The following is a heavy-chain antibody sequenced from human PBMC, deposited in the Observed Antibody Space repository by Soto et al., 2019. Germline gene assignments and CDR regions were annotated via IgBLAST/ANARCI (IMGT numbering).Heavy chain of an antibody. CDR3: ARQIGSSGWFEQKKWFDP. J-gene: IGHJ5*02. V-gene: IGHV5-51*01. Sequence: GESLKISCKGSGYSFTSYWIGWVRQMPGKGLEWMGIIYPGDSDTRYSPSFQGQVTISADKSISTAYLQWSSLKASDTAMYYCARQIGSSGWFEQKKWFDPWGQGTLVTVSS. CDR2: IYPGDSDT. CDR1: GYSFTSYW. D-gene: IGHD6-19*01.